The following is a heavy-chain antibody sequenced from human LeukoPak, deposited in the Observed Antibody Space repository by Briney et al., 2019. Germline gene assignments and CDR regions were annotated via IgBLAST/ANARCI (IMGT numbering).Heavy chain of an antibody. CDR2: ISSSSSYI. CDR1: GFTFSSYS. J-gene: IGHJ4*02. Sequence: GGSLRLSCAASGFTFSSYSMNWVRQAPGKGLEWVSSISSSSSYIYYADSVKGRFTISRDNAKNSLYLQMNSPRAEDTAVYYCARAHRIGYGGSVFDYWGQGTLVTVSS. CDR3: ARAHRIGYGGSVFDY. D-gene: IGHD4-23*01. V-gene: IGHV3-21*01.